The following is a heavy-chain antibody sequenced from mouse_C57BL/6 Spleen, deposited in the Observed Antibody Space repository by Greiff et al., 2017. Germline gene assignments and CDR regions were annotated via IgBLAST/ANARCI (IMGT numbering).Heavy chain of an antibody. Sequence: VKLQQPGAELVKPGASVKMSCKASGYTFTSYWITWIGDIYPGSGSTNYNEKFKSKATLTVDTSSSTAYMQLSSLTSEDSAVYYCARQSFEGYYGYFDVGGTGTTVTVSS. CDR1: GYTFTSYW. CDR3: ARQSFEGYYGYFDV. CDR2: IYPGSGST. D-gene: IGHD2-3*01. V-gene: IGHV1-55*01. J-gene: IGHJ1*03.